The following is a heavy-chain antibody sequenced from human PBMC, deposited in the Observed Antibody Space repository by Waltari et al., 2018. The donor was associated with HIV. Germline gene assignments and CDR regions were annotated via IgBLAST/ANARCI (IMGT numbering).Heavy chain of an antibody. V-gene: IGHV3-7*01. Sequence: EVQLVESGGGLVQPGGSLRLSCAASGFPFSSSWMSWVRQAPGKGLEWVANIKQDGSEKYYVDSVKGRFTISRDNAKNSLYLQMNSLRAEDTAVYYCAREDSSGYYLDYWGQGTLVTVSS. CDR2: IKQDGSEK. D-gene: IGHD3-22*01. CDR1: GFPFSSSW. CDR3: AREDSSGYYLDY. J-gene: IGHJ4*02.